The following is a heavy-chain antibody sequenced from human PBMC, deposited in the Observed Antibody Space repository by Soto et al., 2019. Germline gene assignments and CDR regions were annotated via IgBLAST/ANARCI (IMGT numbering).Heavy chain of an antibody. CDR3: ARGPRESGEWLLFDY. J-gene: IGHJ4*02. CDR2: MNPDNGNT. CDR1: GYTFSTYE. Sequence: KVSCKASGYTFSTYEINWVRRAAGQGLEWMGRMNPDNGNTGYAQKFQDRVTMTRNTSISTAYMELSSLRSDDTAVYYCARGPRESGEWLLFDYWGQGALVTVSS. D-gene: IGHD3-3*01. V-gene: IGHV1-8*01.